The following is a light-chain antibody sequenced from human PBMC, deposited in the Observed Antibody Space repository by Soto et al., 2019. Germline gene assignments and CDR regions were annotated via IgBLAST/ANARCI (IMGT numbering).Light chain of an antibody. Sequence: EIVMTQSPATLSVSPGERATLSCRASQSVSGNLAWYQQKPGQAPRLLIYGASTRVTGIPARFSGSGSGTEFTLTISSLQSEDFAFYYCQQYNNWPPWTFGQGTKVEIK. V-gene: IGKV3-15*01. J-gene: IGKJ1*01. CDR1: QSVSGN. CDR3: QQYNNWPPWT. CDR2: GAS.